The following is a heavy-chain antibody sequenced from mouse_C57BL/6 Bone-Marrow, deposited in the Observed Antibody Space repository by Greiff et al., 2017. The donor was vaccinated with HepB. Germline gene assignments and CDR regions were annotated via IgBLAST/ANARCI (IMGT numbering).Heavy chain of an antibody. V-gene: IGHV5-6*01. D-gene: IGHD2-2*01. J-gene: IGHJ2*01. CDR3: ARHGYYVDY. CDR1: GFTFSSYG. Sequence: EVKLQESGGDLVKPGGSLKLSCAASGFTFSSYGMSWVRQTPDKRLEWVATISSGGSYTYYPDSVKGRFTISRDNAKNTLYLQMSSLKSEDTAMYYCARHGYYVDYWGQGTTLTVSS. CDR2: ISSGGSYT.